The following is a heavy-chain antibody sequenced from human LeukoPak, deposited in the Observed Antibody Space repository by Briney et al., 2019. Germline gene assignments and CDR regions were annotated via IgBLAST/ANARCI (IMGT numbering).Heavy chain of an antibody. Sequence: ASMKVSCKASGYTFTSYAMNWVRQAPGQGLEWMGWINTNTGNPTYAQGFTGRFVFSLDTSVSTAYLQISSLKAEDTAVYYCAREMGSVGYYYYYYGMDVWGQGTTVTVSS. CDR1: GYTFTSYA. V-gene: IGHV7-4-1*02. CDR2: INTNTGNP. J-gene: IGHJ6*02. D-gene: IGHD1-26*01. CDR3: AREMGSVGYYYYYYGMDV.